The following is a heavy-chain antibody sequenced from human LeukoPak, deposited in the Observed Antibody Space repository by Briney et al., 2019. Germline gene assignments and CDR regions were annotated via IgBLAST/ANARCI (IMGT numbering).Heavy chain of an antibody. CDR2: INPSGGST. J-gene: IGHJ4*02. CDR1: GYTFTSYY. CDR3: ARDSSITFGGVIVLRYYFDY. V-gene: IGHV1-46*01. Sequence: ASVGVSCKASGYTFTSYYMHWVRQAPGQGLELMGIINPSGGSTSYAQKFQGRVTMTRDTSTSTVYMELSSLRSEDTAVYYCARDSSITFGGVIVLRYYFDYWGQGTLVTVSS. D-gene: IGHD3-16*02.